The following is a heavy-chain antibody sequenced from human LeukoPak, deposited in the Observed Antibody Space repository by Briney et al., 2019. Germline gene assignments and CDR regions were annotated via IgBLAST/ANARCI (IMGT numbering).Heavy chain of an antibody. CDR3: ARDRRYSYGPDYYYYGMDV. CDR2: IYYSGST. D-gene: IGHD5-18*01. J-gene: IGHJ6*02. V-gene: IGHV4-31*03. Sequence: SSETLSLTCTVSGGSISSGGYYWSWIRQHPGKGLEWIGYIYYSGSTNYNPSLKSRVTISVDTSKNQFSLKLSSVTAADTAVYYCARDRRYSYGPDYYYYGMDVWGQGTTVTVSS. CDR1: GGSISSGGYY.